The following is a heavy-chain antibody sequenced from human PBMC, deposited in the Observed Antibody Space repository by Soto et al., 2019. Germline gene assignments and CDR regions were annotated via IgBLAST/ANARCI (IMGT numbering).Heavy chain of an antibody. Sequence: ASETLSLTCTVSGGSITNYYWSWIRQPPGKRLEYIGYMYDSGNNYYNPSLKSRVTISGDASNNQFSLKLRSVTAADTAVYDCVGGLSEWGQIDFWGQGTLVTVSS. CDR2: MYDSGNN. CDR1: GGSITNYY. V-gene: IGHV4-59*01. CDR3: VGGLSEWGQIDF. D-gene: IGHD3-3*01. J-gene: IGHJ4*02.